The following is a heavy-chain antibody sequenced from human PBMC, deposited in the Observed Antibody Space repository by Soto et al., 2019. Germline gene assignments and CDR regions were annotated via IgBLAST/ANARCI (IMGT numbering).Heavy chain of an antibody. D-gene: IGHD6-13*01. Sequence: QAQLQESGPGLVKPSQTLSLTCSVSGGSITSGGFYWSWVRQHPEKGLEWIAYIFHSGSTDYNPSLKSRIIISADTSKNQFSLKLTSVTAADTAVYYCVRGGIAGNWFDPWGQGTLVTVSS. CDR1: GGSITSGGFY. V-gene: IGHV4-31*03. CDR2: IFHSGST. CDR3: VRGGIAGNWFDP. J-gene: IGHJ5*02.